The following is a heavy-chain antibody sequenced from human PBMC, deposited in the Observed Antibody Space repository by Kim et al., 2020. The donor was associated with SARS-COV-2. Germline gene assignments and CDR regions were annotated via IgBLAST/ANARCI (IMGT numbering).Heavy chain of an antibody. D-gene: IGHD3-22*01. CDR2: IYSGGNT. CDR1: GYTVTYSY. J-gene: IGHJ1*01. Sequence: GGSLRLSCAASGYTVTYSYMGWVRQAPGKGLEWVSFIYSGGNTIYADSVKGRLSISRDHSKNTLYLQMNSLRAEDTAVYYCATVVFYYDAGYFKNGGQGTLVSVSS. V-gene: IGHV3-66*01. CDR3: ATVVFYYDAGYFKN.